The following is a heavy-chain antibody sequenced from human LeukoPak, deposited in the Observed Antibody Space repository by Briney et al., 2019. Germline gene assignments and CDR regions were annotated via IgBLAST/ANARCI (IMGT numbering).Heavy chain of an antibody. V-gene: IGHV3-23*01. CDR2: ISSSGGIT. J-gene: IGHJ4*02. CDR3: AKGTMDGGQYYYDSN. D-gene: IGHD3-22*01. CDR1: GFTFSSSA. Sequence: GGSLSLSCAASGFTFSSSAMSWVRQAPGKGLEWVSAISSSGGITYYADSVKGRFTISRDNSKNTLYLQMNSLRAEDTAVYYCAKGTMDGGQYYYDSNGGQGTLVTVSS.